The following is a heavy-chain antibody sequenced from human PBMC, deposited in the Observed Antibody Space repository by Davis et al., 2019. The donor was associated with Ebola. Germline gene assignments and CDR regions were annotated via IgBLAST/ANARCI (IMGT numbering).Heavy chain of an antibody. CDR3: TTDRGIAIRPLFDS. Sequence: GESLKISCTASTFSVEDVWVGWVRQAPGMGLEWVARIKSRRDGGTTDYAAPVRGRVFISRDESRNTVYLQINSLRIEDTAVYFCTTDRGIAIRPLFDSWGQGTLVTVSS. J-gene: IGHJ4*02. V-gene: IGHV3-15*01. D-gene: IGHD6-13*01. CDR2: IKSRRDGGTT. CDR1: TFSVEDVW.